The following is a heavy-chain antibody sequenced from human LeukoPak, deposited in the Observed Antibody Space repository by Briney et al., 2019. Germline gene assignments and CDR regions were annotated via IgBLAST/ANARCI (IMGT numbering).Heavy chain of an antibody. D-gene: IGHD3-22*01. V-gene: IGHV1-18*01. Sequence: ASVKVSCKASGYTFTSYGISWVRQAPGQGLEWMGWISAYNGNTNYAQKLQGRVTMTTDTSTSTAYMELRSPRSDDTAVYYCAREPSYYDSSGYRRKKLDYWGQGTLVTVSS. CDR3: AREPSYYDSSGYRRKKLDY. CDR1: GYTFTSYG. CDR2: ISAYNGNT. J-gene: IGHJ4*02.